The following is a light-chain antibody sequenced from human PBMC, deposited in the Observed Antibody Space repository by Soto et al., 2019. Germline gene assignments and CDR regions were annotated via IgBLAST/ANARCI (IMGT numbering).Light chain of an antibody. CDR3: QEYNTHSWT. J-gene: IGKJ1*01. V-gene: IGKV1-5*01. Sequence: DIQMTQSPSTLSASVGDRVTITCRASQSIDSWLAWYQQKPGKAPKLLIFDASNFESGVPSRFSGSGSGTEFTLTISSLQPDDFATYYCQEYNTHSWTFGQGTKVDIK. CDR2: DAS. CDR1: QSIDSW.